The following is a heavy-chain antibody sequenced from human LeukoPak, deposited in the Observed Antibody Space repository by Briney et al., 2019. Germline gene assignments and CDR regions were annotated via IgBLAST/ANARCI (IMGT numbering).Heavy chain of an antibody. V-gene: IGHV3-74*03. Sequence: GRCLRLSYLPSSFTFSNYWTRSVSQAPGKGLVWVYRVNTRGSSAEYADFLKRRFTISRDNAKNTLYLQMNSLRVDDTAVYYCASRYNYVKIDHWGQGTLSTASS. D-gene: IGHD3-22*01. CDR2: VNTRGSSA. CDR3: ASRYNYVKIDH. CDR1: SFTFSNYW. J-gene: IGHJ4*02.